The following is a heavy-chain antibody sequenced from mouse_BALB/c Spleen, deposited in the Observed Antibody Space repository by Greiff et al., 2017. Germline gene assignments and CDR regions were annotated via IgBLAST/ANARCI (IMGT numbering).Heavy chain of an antibody. CDR3: ASMITTGYYYAMDY. CDR2: ISYDGSN. V-gene: IGHV3-6*02. Sequence: VQLQQSGPGLVKPSQSLSLTCSVTGYSITSGYYWNWIRQFPGNKLEWMGYISYDGSNNYNPSLKNRISITRDTSKNQFFLKLNSVTTEDTATYYCASMITTGYYYAMDYWGQGTSVTVSS. CDR1: GYSITSGYY. D-gene: IGHD2-4*01. J-gene: IGHJ4*01.